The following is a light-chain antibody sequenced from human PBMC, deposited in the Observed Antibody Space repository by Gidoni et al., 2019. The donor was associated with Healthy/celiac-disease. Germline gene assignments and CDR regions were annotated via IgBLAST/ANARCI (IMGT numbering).Light chain of an antibody. Sequence: SALFQPASVSGSPGQSITISCTGTSRDVGSYNLVSWYPQHPGKAPKLMIYEVSKRPSGVSNRFSGSKSGNTASLTSSGLQAEDESDYYCCSYAGSSTLMFGGGTKLTVL. CDR1: SRDVGSYNL. V-gene: IGLV2-23*02. CDR3: CSYAGSSTLM. CDR2: EVS. J-gene: IGLJ3*02.